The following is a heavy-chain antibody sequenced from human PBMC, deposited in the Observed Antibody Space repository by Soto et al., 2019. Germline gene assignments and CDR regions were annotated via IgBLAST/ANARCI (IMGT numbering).Heavy chain of an antibody. D-gene: IGHD6-13*01. J-gene: IGHJ4*02. CDR1: GGSISSYY. Sequence: KPSETLSLTCTVSGGSISSYYWSWIRQPPGKGLEWIGYIYYSGSTNYNPSLKSRVTISVDTSKNQFSLKLSSVTAADTAVYYCARLFIAAAVCYFDYWGQGTLVTVSS. CDR3: ARLFIAAAVCYFDY. CDR2: IYYSGST. V-gene: IGHV4-59*08.